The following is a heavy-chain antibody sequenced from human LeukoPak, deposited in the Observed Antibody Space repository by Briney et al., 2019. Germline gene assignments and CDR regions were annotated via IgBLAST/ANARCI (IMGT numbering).Heavy chain of an antibody. J-gene: IGHJ4*02. V-gene: IGHV1-8*02. CDR2: MNPNSGNT. D-gene: IGHD3-3*01. CDR3: ARASLRFLEWFL. CDR1: GGTFSSYA. Sequence: GASVKVSCKASGGTFSSYAISWVRQAPGQGLEWMGWMNPNSGNTGYAQRFQGRVTMTRNTSISTAYMELSSLRSEDTAVYYCARASLRFLEWFLWGQGTLVTVSS.